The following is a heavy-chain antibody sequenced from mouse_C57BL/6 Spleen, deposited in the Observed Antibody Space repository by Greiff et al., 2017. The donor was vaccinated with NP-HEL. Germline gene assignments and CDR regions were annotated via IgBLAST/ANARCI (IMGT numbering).Heavy chain of an antibody. CDR1: GYTFTSYW. V-gene: IGHV1-7*01. CDR2: INPSSGYT. D-gene: IGHD2-4*01. J-gene: IGHJ4*01. Sequence: VQRVESGAELAKPGASVKLSCKASGYTFTSYWMHWVKQRPGQGLEWIGYINPSSGYTKYNQKFKDKATLTADKSSSTAYMQLSSLTYEDSAVYYCARYYDYEPYAMDYWGQGTSVTVSS. CDR3: ARYYDYEPYAMDY.